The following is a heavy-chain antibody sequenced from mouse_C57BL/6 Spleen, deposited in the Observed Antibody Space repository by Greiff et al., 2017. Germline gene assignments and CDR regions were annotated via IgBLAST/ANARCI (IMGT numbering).Heavy chain of an antibody. D-gene: IGHD2-5*01. CDR3: ARARGSNYVYFGY. Sequence: EVKLVESGGGLVKPGGSLKLSCAASGFTFSDYGMHWVRQAPEKGLEWVAYISSGSSTLYYADTLKGRFTISRDNAKNTLFLQMTSLRSEDTAMYYCARARGSNYVYFGYWGKSTTLTVSS. V-gene: IGHV5-17*01. J-gene: IGHJ2*01. CDR2: ISSGSSTL. CDR1: GFTFSDYG.